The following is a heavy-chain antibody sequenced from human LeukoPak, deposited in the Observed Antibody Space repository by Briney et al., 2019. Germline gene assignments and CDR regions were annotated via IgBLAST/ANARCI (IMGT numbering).Heavy chain of an antibody. V-gene: IGHV3-23*01. CDR1: GFTFSSYA. Sequence: GGSLRLSCAASGFTFSSYAMSWVRQAPGKGLEWVSAISGSGGNTYYADSVRGRFTISRDNSRNTMYLQMNSLRVEDAAVYYCAKAPVTSCRGAFCYPFDSWGQGTLVTVSS. J-gene: IGHJ4*02. CDR3: AKAPVTSCRGAFCYPFDS. D-gene: IGHD2-15*01. CDR2: ISGSGGNT.